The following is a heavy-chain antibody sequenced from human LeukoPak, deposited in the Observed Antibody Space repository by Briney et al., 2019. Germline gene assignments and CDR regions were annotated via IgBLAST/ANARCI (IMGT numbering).Heavy chain of an antibody. CDR1: GFTFSSYG. D-gene: IGHD3-16*02. V-gene: IGHV3-33*01. Sequence: GGSLRLSCAASGFTFSSYGMPWVRQAPGKGLEWVAVIWYDGSNKYYADSVKGRFTISRDNSKNTLYLQMNSLRAEDTAVYYCARSYYDYVWGSYRYNWFDPWGQGTLVTVSS. J-gene: IGHJ5*02. CDR3: ARSYYDYVWGSYRYNWFDP. CDR2: IWYDGSNK.